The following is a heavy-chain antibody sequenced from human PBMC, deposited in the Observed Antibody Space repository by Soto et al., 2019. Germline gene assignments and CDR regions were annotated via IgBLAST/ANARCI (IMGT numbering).Heavy chain of an antibody. D-gene: IGHD2-15*01. J-gene: IGHJ4*02. CDR3: AKDSGGNNFDY. Sequence: EVQLVESGGGLVQPGRSLRLSCAASGFTFDDYAMHWVRQAPGKGLEWVSGISWNSGSIGYADSVKGRFTISRDNAKNSLYLQMNSLRAEDTALYYCAKDSGGNNFDYWGQGTLVTVSS. V-gene: IGHV3-9*01. CDR1: GFTFDDYA. CDR2: ISWNSGSI.